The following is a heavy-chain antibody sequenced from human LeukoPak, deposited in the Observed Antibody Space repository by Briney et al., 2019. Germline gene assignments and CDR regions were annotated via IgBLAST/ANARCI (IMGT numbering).Heavy chain of an antibody. D-gene: IGHD6-19*01. J-gene: IGHJ4*02. CDR2: IYTSGST. Sequence: KPSETLSLTCTVSGASISSYYWGWIRQPAGKGLEWIGRIYTSGSTNYNPSLNSRITMSIDTSKNQFSLKLSSVTAADTAVYYCARYSSGWSIDNGQFDHWGQGTLVTVSS. CDR3: ARYSSGWSIDNGQFDH. V-gene: IGHV4-4*07. CDR1: GASISSYY.